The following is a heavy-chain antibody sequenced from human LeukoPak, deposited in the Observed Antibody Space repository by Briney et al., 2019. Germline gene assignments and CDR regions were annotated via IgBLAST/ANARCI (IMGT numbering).Heavy chain of an antibody. V-gene: IGHV4-59*01. Sequence: SETLSLTCTVSGGSISSYYWSWIRQPPGKGLEWIGCIYSSGSTNYNPSLKSRVTISVATSKNQFSLKLTSVTAADTAVYYCARGGSGSYYMNYYYYYYMDVWGKGTTVTVSS. J-gene: IGHJ6*03. CDR2: IYSSGST. CDR3: ARGGSGSYYMNYYYYYYMDV. CDR1: GGSISSYY. D-gene: IGHD3-10*01.